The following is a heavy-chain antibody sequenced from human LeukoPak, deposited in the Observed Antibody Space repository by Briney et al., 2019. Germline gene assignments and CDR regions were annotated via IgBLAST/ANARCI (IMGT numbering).Heavy chain of an antibody. CDR1: GFAFSNYW. CDR3: LAGYYYDYMDV. D-gene: IGHD6-13*01. Sequence: GGSLRLSCAASGFAFSNYWLHWVRQAPGKGLVWVARINTHGSSTNYADSVKGRFTISRDNAKNTLYLQMTSLSAEDTAVYYALAGYYYDYMDVWGKGTTVTVSS. V-gene: IGHV3-74*01. CDR2: INTHGSST. J-gene: IGHJ6*03.